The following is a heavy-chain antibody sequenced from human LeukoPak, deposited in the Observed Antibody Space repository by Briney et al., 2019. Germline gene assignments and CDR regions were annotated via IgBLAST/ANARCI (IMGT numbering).Heavy chain of an antibody. CDR1: GFTFDHYA. J-gene: IGHJ5*02. D-gene: IGHD3-10*01. CDR2: ISWNSGSI. CDR3: ARRGYGSGSYGFDP. Sequence: GRSLRLSCAASGFTFDHYAMHWVRQAPGKGLEWVSGISWNSGSIGYADSVKGRFTISRDNAKNSLYLQMNSLRAEDTAVYYCARRGYGSGSYGFDPWGQGTLVTVSS. V-gene: IGHV3-9*01.